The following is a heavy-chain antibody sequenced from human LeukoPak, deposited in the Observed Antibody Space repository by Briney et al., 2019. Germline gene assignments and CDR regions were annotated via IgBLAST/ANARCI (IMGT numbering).Heavy chain of an antibody. J-gene: IGHJ4*02. CDR3: ARDGYLAVDY. CDR1: GGSISTTSYH. Sequence: SETLSLTCAVSGGSISTTSYHWGWIRQPPGKGLEWIGSIYYSGNTYYNPSLQSRVTISVDTSKNQFSLKLSSVTAADTAVYYCARDGYLAVDYWGQGTLVTVSS. CDR2: IYYSGNT. D-gene: IGHD2-2*03. V-gene: IGHV4-39*07.